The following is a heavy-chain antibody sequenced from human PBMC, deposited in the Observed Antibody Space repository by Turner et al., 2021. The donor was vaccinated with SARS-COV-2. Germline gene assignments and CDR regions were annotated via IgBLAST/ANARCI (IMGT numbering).Heavy chain of an antibody. CDR3: ARGGSSGYSYGFY. CDR2: ISPDGTIT. CDR1: GFTFRTYW. Sequence: EVQLVQSGGGLVQPGGSLRRSCAASGFTFRTYWMHWVRQAPGGGLVWVSRISPDGTITTPADSVKGRFTISRDNAKNTLYLQVNSLGAEDTALYYCARGGSSGYSYGFYWGQGTLVTVSS. J-gene: IGHJ4*02. D-gene: IGHD5-18*01. V-gene: IGHV3-74*01.